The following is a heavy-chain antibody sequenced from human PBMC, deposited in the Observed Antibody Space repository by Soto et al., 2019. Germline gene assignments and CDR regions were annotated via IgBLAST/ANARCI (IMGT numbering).Heavy chain of an antibody. Sequence: ASVKVSCKASGYTFTGYYMHWVRQAPGQGLEWMGWINPNSGGTNYAQKFQGRVTMTRDTSISTAYMELSRLRSDDTAVYYCARGRKAAAGTPTKATLRFYYGMDVWGQGTQDTVSS. CDR1: GYTFTGYY. V-gene: IGHV1-2*02. J-gene: IGHJ6*02. D-gene: IGHD6-13*01. CDR2: INPNSGGT. CDR3: ARGRKAAAGTPTKATLRFYYGMDV.